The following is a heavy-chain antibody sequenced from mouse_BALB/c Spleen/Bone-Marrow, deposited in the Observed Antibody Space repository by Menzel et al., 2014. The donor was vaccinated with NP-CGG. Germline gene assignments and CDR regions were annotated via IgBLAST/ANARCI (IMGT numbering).Heavy chain of an antibody. J-gene: IGHJ3*01. Sequence: EVKLMESGGGLVQPGGSLKLSCAASGFDFSRYWMTWVRQAPGKGLEWIGEINPDSSTINYTPSLKDKFIISRDNAKNTLYLQMNKVRSEDTALYYCAKSYYYGYVAYWGQGTLVTVSA. CDR1: GFDFSRYW. D-gene: IGHD1-2*01. CDR3: AKSYYYGYVAY. CDR2: INPDSSTI. V-gene: IGHV4-1*02.